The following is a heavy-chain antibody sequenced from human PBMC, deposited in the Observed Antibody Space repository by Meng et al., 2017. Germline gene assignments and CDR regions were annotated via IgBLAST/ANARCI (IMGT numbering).Heavy chain of an antibody. V-gene: IGHV4-34*01. Sequence: SETLSLTCAVYGGSFSGHYWSWIRQPPGKGLEWIGEINHSGSTNYNPSLKSRVTISVDTSKNQFSLKLSSVTAADTAVYYCARGHGSGSYYYYYYGMDVWGQGTMVTVSS. CDR1: GGSFSGHY. D-gene: IGHD3-10*01. CDR3: ARGHGSGSYYYYYYGMDV. CDR2: INHSGST. J-gene: IGHJ6*02.